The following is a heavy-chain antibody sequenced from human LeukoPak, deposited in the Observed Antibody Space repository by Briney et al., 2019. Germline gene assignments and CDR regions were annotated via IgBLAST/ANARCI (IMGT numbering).Heavy chain of an antibody. V-gene: IGHV1-46*01. D-gene: IGHD3-22*01. CDR1: GYTFTSYY. CDR2: INPSGGST. J-gene: IGHJ4*02. Sequence: ASVKVSCKASGYTFTSYYIHWVRQAPGQGLEWMGIINPSGGSTSYAQKFQGRVTMTRDTSTSTVYMELRSLRSEDTAVYYCARDADDSSGYSNFDYWGQGTLVTVSS. CDR3: ARDADDSSGYSNFDY.